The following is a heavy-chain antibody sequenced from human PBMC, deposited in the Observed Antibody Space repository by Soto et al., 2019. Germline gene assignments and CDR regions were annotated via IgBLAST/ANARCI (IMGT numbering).Heavy chain of an antibody. D-gene: IGHD2-15*01. Sequence: QITLKESGPPLVKPTQTLTLTCTFSGFSLSSSGVGVGWIRQPPGKAPEWLALIYWDDDKRYSPSLKSRLTITRDTSKNTVVLTMTKMDPVDTATYYCALSRKFLDRDCRGGSCYRFDTWGQGTLVTVSS. CDR1: GFSLSSSGVG. CDR3: ALSRKFLDRDCRGGSCYRFDT. J-gene: IGHJ5*02. CDR2: IYWDDDK. V-gene: IGHV2-5*02.